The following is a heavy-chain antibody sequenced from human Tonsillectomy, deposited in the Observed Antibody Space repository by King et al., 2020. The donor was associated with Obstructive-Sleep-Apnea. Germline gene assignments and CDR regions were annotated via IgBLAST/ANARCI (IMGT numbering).Heavy chain of an antibody. CDR3: ATFSSAWYFDY. V-gene: IGHV1-18*01. D-gene: IGHD6-19*01. CDR1: GYTFGTYG. J-gene: IGHJ4*02. Sequence: VQLVESGAEVKKPGASVKVSCKTSGYTFGTYGITWVRQAPGQGLEWMGWINPNNGNTDYAQKPQGRVTMTTDCSTTTAYMELRSLRSDDTAVYYCATFSSAWYFDYWGQGTLVTVSS. CDR2: INPNNGNT.